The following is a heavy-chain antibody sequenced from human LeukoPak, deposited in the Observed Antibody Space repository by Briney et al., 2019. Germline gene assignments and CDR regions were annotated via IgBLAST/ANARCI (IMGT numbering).Heavy chain of an antibody. CDR2: IKQDGSEK. V-gene: IGHV3-7*01. J-gene: IGHJ5*02. D-gene: IGHD5-18*01. CDR3: ARARLGYSYGS. Sequence: GGSLRLSCAASGFTFDDYAMHWVRQAPGKGLEWVANIKQDGSEKYYVDSVKGRFTISRDNAKNSLYLQMNSLRAEDTAVYYCARARLGYSYGSWGQGTLVTVSS. CDR1: GFTFDDYA.